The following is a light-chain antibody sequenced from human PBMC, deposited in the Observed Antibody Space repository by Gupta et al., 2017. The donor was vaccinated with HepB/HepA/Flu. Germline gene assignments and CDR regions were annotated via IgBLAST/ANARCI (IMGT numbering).Light chain of an antibody. V-gene: IGKV1-39*01. Sequence: DLRVTQTPASLSASVGDRVTVSCRTCQHIDTYLNWYQQKPGQAPKLLIYAASILHSGVPARFSGSGSGTDFTLTISSLEPEDFAVYYCQQNCSSPWTFGQGTKVEIE. CDR3: QQNCSSPWT. CDR2: AAS. J-gene: IGKJ1*01. CDR1: QHIDTY.